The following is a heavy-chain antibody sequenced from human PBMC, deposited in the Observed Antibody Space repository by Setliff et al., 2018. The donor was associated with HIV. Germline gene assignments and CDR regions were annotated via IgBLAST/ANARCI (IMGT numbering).Heavy chain of an antibody. CDR3: ARLRDMEWELIGLDY. Sequence: SETLSLTCSVSGGSISSGGYYWSWIRQHPGKGLEWIGYSYYSGSANYNPSLKGLVTISLDTSKNQFSLKLSSVTAADTAIYYCARLRDMEWELIGLDYWGRGTLVTVSS. V-gene: IGHV4-31*01. J-gene: IGHJ4*02. CDR1: GGSISSGGYY. CDR2: SYYSGSA. D-gene: IGHD1-26*01.